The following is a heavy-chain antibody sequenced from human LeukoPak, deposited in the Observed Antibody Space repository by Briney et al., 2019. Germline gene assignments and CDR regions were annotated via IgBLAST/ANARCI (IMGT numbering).Heavy chain of an antibody. Sequence: GGSLRLSCAASGFILSNYAISWVRQAPGKGLEWVSVISISDGSTYYADSVTGRFTISRDNSKNTVYLQMNSLRAEDTAVYYCAKDLYRNVFDYWGQGTLVTVSS. CDR2: ISISDGST. D-gene: IGHD1-26*01. J-gene: IGHJ4*02. V-gene: IGHV3-23*01. CDR1: GFILSNYA. CDR3: AKDLYRNVFDY.